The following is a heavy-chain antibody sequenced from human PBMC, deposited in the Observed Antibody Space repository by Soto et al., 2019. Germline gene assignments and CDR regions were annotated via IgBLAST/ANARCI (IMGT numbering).Heavy chain of an antibody. J-gene: IGHJ5*02. V-gene: IGHV4-39*01. D-gene: IGHD2-15*01. CDR3: ARHLVVATTAYNWFDV. CDR1: GDSISRSDYY. Sequence: PSETLSLTCTVSGDSISRSDYYWGWIRHLPGKGLEWMGSLFYRATAYYNPSPRCRVTMFIDSSKNQFSLKLTSLTAADTAVYDCARHLVVATTAYNWFDVWGQGALVTVSS. CDR2: LFYRATA.